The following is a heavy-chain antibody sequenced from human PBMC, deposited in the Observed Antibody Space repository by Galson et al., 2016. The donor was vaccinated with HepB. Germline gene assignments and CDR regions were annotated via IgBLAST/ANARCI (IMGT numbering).Heavy chain of an antibody. CDR2: ISDSEST. D-gene: IGHD2-2*02. CDR3: AKDEGFYNGMDF. V-gene: IGHV4-61*01. CDR1: VGSVRCASHY. Sequence: LSLTCIVSVGSVRCASHYWSWVRQPTGKGLEWIGYISDSESTNYNPSLKGRVTISLDRSKNQFPLRLNSVIAADTAVYYCAKDEGFYNGMDFWGQGTTVTVSS. J-gene: IGHJ6*02.